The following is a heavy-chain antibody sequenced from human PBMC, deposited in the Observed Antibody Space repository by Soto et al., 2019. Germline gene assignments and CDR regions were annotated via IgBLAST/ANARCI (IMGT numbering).Heavy chain of an antibody. CDR1: GGSFSGYY. CDR3: ARRRAAGTGYWFDP. V-gene: IGHV4-34*01. CDR2: INHSGST. J-gene: IGHJ5*02. Sequence: SETLSLTCAVYGGSFSGYYWSWIRQPPGKGLEWIGEINHSGSTNYNPSLKSRVTISVDTSKNQFSLKLSSVTAADTAVYYCARRRAAGTGYWFDPWGQGTLVTVSS. D-gene: IGHD6-13*01.